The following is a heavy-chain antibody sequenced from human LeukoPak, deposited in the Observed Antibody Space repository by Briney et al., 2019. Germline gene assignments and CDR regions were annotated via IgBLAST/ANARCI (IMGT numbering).Heavy chain of an antibody. D-gene: IGHD6-13*01. J-gene: IGHJ5*02. CDR2: IKQDGSEK. Sequence: PGGSLRLSCAASGFTLSSYEMHWVRQAPGKGLEWVANIKQDGSEKYYVDSVKGRFTISRDNAKNSLYLQMNSLRAEDTAVYYCATIDPGYSSSWYELGWFDPWGQGTLVTVSS. CDR1: GFTLSSYE. CDR3: ATIDPGYSSSWYELGWFDP. V-gene: IGHV3-7*01.